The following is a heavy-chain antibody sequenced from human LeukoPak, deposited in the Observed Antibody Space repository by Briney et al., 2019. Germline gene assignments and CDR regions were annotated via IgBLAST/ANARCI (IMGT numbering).Heavy chain of an antibody. D-gene: IGHD2-15*01. V-gene: IGHV4-59*08. CDR3: ARQREYCSGVSCYSDVFDI. CDR1: GGSISNYY. CDR2: IYYSGST. Sequence: SETLSLTCTVSGGSISNYYWSWIRQPPGKGLECIGYIYYSGSTNYNPSLKSRATISVDTSKNQFSLRLSSMTAADTAVCYCARQREYCSGVSCYSDVFDIWGQGTMVTVSS. J-gene: IGHJ3*02.